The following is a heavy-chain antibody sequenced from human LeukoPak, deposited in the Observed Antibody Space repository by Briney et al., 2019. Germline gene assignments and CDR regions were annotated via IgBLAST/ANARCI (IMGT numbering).Heavy chain of an antibody. V-gene: IGHV4-30-2*06. J-gene: IGHJ4*02. CDR3: ASSANINSIRFDY. CDR1: GGSISSGGYS. CDR2: IYHSGST. D-gene: IGHD2/OR15-2a*01. Sequence: SEALSLTCAVSGGSISSGGYSWSWIRQSPGKGLEWIGYIYHSGSTYYNPSLKSRVTISVDRSKNQFSLKLSSVTAADTAVYYCASSANINSIRFDYWGQGTLVTVSS.